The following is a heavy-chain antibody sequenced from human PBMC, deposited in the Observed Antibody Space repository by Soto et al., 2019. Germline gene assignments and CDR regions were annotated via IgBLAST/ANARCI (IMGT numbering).Heavy chain of an antibody. V-gene: IGHV5-10-1*01. D-gene: IGHD2-2*01. J-gene: IGHJ4*02. CDR1: GYSFTAYW. Sequence: LKISCQASGYSFTAYWITWVRQMPGKGLEWMATIDPSDSYVDYSPSFRGHVTFSVDRSITTVYLQWNSLKASDSAMYFCTRRASSSFYHFDFWGQGALVTVSS. CDR3: TRRASSSFYHFDF. CDR2: IDPSDSYV.